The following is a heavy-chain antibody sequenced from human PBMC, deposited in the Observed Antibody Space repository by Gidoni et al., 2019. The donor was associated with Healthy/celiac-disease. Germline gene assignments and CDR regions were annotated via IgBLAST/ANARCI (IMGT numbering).Heavy chain of an antibody. J-gene: IGHJ4*02. CDR2: INSDGSST. CDR1: GFTFSSYW. Sequence: EVQLVESGGGLVQPGGSLRLSCAASGFTFSSYWMHWVRQAPGKGLVWVSRINSDGSSTSYADSVKGRFTISRDNAKNTLYLQMNSLRAEDTAVYYCATAVTARYYFDYWGQGTLVTVSS. V-gene: IGHV3-74*01. D-gene: IGHD2-21*02. CDR3: ATAVTARYYFDY.